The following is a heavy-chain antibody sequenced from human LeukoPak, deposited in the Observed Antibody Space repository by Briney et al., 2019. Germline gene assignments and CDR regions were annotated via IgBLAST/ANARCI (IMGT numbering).Heavy chain of an antibody. D-gene: IGHD6-13*01. CDR2: ISAYNGNT. Sequence: ASVKVSCKASGYTFTSYGISWVRQAPGQGLEWMGWISAYNGNTNYAQKLQGRVTMTTDTSTSTAYMELRSLRSDDTAVYYCASEYSSSWSYSLEYFQHWGQGTLVTVSS. V-gene: IGHV1-18*01. J-gene: IGHJ1*01. CDR3: ASEYSSSWSYSLEYFQH. CDR1: GYTFTSYG.